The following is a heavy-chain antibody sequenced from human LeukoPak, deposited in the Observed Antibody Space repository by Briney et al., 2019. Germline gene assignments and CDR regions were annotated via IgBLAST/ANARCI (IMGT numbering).Heavy chain of an antibody. V-gene: IGHV4-34*01. CDR3: ARASRSWFDP. J-gene: IGHJ5*02. CDR2: INHSGST. CDR1: GGSFSGYY. Sequence: SETLSLTCAVYGGSFSGYYWSWIRQPPGKGLEWIGEINHSGSTNYNPSLKSRVTISVDTSKDQFSLKLSSVTAADTAVYYCARASRSWFDPWGQGTLVTVSS.